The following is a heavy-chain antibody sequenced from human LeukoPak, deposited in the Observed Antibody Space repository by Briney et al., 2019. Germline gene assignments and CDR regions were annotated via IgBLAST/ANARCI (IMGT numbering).Heavy chain of an antibody. D-gene: IGHD3-22*01. CDR2: INHSGST. CDR1: GGSFSGYY. CDR3: ARGKYYYDSSGYYGY. Sequence: SETLSLTCAVYGGSFSGYYWSWIRQPPGKGLEWIGEINHSGSTNYNPSPKSRVTISVDTSTNQSSLKLSSVTAADTAVYYCARGKYYYDSSGYYGYWGQGTLVTVSS. V-gene: IGHV4-34*01. J-gene: IGHJ4*02.